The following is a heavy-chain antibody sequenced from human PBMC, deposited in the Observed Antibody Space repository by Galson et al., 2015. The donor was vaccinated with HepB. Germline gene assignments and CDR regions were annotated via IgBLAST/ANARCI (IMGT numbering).Heavy chain of an antibody. Sequence: SPRLSCAASGFTFSTSGAHCPRQAPGKGLEWVATLPYDVNNHFYAYHAKARFITSRDVSKSTIDLQMNNLSAGDTAVYYCARDPDDTNGYYNSFNYGGQGAQVTVSS. V-gene: IGHV3-30*03. D-gene: IGHD3-22*01. CDR3: ARDPDDTNGYYNSFNY. CDR2: LPYDVNNH. J-gene: IGHJ4*02. CDR1: GFTFSTSG.